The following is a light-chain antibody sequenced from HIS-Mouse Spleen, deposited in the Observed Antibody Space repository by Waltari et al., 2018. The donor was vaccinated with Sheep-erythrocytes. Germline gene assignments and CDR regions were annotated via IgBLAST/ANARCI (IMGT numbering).Light chain of an antibody. J-gene: IGLJ2*01. CDR1: NIGSKS. Sequence: SYVLTQPPSVSVAPGQTARITCGGNNIGSKSVHWYQQKPGQAPVLVVYDDSDRPSGIPERFSGSSSGTMATLTISGAQVEDEADYYCYSTDSSGNGVFGGGTKLTVL. CDR3: YSTDSSGNGV. CDR2: DDS. V-gene: IGLV3-21*02.